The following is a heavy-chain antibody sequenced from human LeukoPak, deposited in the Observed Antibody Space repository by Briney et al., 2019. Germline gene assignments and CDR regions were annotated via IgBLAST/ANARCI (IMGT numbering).Heavy chain of an antibody. D-gene: IGHD3-22*01. CDR1: GYSISSGYY. CDR2: IYHSGST. CDR3: ARDPQYDSSGYYPNWFDP. Sequence: PSETLSLTCTVSGYSISSGYYWGWIRQPPGKGLEWIGSIYHSGSTYYNPSLKSRVTISVDTSKNQFSLKLSSVTAADTAVYYCARDPQYDSSGYYPNWFDPWGQGTLVTVSS. J-gene: IGHJ5*02. V-gene: IGHV4-38-2*02.